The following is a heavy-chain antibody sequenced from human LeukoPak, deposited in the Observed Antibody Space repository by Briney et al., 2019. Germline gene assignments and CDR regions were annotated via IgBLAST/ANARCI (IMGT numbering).Heavy chain of an antibody. CDR3: ARTRPTGIAAWRWFDP. CDR2: INHSGST. V-gene: IGHV4-34*01. CDR1: GGSFSGYY. Sequence: SETLSLTCAVYGGSFSGYYWSWIRQPPGKGLEWIGEINHSGSTNYNPSLKSRVTIPVDTSKNQFSLKLSSVTAADTAVYYCARTRPTGIAAWRWFDPWGQGTLVTVSS. D-gene: IGHD6-25*01. J-gene: IGHJ5*02.